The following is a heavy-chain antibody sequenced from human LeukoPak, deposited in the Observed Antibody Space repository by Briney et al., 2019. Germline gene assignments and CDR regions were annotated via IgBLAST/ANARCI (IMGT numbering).Heavy chain of an antibody. CDR1: GFTLSSYS. V-gene: IGHV3-21*01. Sequence: GGSLRLSCAASGFTLSSYSMNWVRQAPGKGLEWVSSISSSSSYIYYADSVKGRFTISRDNAKNSLYLQMNSPRAEDTAVYYCARGPRDGYNYPDYWGQGTLVTVSS. D-gene: IGHD5-24*01. J-gene: IGHJ4*02. CDR2: ISSSSSYI. CDR3: ARGPRDGYNYPDY.